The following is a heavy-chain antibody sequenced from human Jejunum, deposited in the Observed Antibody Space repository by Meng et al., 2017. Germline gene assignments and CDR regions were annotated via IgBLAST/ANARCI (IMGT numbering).Heavy chain of an antibody. Sequence: GESLKISCAASGFTFSSYAMSWVRQAPGKGLEWVSTISDIGVNTYYADSVKGRFTISRDDSKNTLYLQMNSLRAEDTAVYYCAKLALGVVGDPDHFDYWGQGTLVTVSS. CDR3: AKLALGVVGDPDHFDY. D-gene: IGHD1-26*01. V-gene: IGHV3-23*01. J-gene: IGHJ4*02. CDR1: GFTFSSYA. CDR2: ISDIGVNT.